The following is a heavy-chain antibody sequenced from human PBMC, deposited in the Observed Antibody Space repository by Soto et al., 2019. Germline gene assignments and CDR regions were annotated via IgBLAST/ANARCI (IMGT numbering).Heavy chain of an antibody. CDR3: ARGHCSGGSCYLYYFDY. Sequence: EVQLVESGGGLVKPGGSLRLSCAASGFTFSSYSMNWVRQAPGKGLEWVSSISSSSSYIYYADSVKGRFTISRDNAKNSLYLQMNSLRAEDTAVYYCARGHCSGGSCYLYYFDYWGQGTLVTVSS. CDR1: GFTFSSYS. CDR2: ISSSSSYI. V-gene: IGHV3-21*01. D-gene: IGHD2-15*01. J-gene: IGHJ4*02.